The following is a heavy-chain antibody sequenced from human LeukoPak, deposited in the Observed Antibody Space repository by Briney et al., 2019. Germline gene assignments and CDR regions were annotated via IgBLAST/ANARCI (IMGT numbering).Heavy chain of an antibody. Sequence: AGGSLRLSCAASGFTFSSYGMRWVRQAPGKGLEWVSAISGSGGSTYYADSVKGRFTISRDNSKNTLYLQMNSLRAEDTAVYYCAKDRDSSGWYYRGGSDYWGQGTLVTVSS. CDR2: ISGSGGST. V-gene: IGHV3-23*01. J-gene: IGHJ4*02. D-gene: IGHD6-19*01. CDR1: GFTFSSYG. CDR3: AKDRDSSGWYYRGGSDY.